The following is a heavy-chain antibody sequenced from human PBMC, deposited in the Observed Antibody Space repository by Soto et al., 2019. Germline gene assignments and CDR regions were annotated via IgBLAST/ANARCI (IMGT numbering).Heavy chain of an antibody. Sequence: SETLSLTCTVSGGSISSYYWSWIRQPPGKGLEWIGYIYYSGSTNYNPSLKSRVTISVDTSKNQFSLKLSSVTAADTAVYYCARAITIFGVVNGYMDVWGKGTTVTVSS. V-gene: IGHV4-59*01. J-gene: IGHJ6*03. CDR1: GGSISSYY. CDR2: IYYSGST. CDR3: ARAITIFGVVNGYMDV. D-gene: IGHD3-3*01.